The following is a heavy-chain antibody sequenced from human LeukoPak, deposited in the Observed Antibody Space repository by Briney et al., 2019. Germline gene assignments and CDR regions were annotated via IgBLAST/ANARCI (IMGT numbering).Heavy chain of an antibody. CDR3: ATQLYCSGNNCLPRNFDY. CDR2: SSSRDGTI. J-gene: IGHJ4*02. D-gene: IGHD2-15*01. V-gene: IGHV3-11*04. Sequence: GGSLRLSCGVAGFTLSDYYMTWIRQAPGKGLEWVSDSSSRDGTINFADSVRGRFTVSWDNAKNSLYLQMNSLRAEDTAVYYCATQLYCSGNNCLPRNFDYWGQGTLVTVSS. CDR1: GFTLSDYY.